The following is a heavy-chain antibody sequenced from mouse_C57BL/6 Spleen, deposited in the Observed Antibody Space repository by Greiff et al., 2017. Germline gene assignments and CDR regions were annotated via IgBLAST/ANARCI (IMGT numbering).Heavy chain of an antibody. J-gene: IGHJ4*01. V-gene: IGHV1-59*01. D-gene: IGHD2-3*01. Sequence: QVQLQQPGAELVRPGTSVKLSCKASGYTFTSYWMHWVKQRPGQGLEWIGVIDPSDSYTNYNQKFKGKATLTVDTSSSTAYMQLSSLTSDDSAVYYCESLYDGYSMDYWGQGTSVTVSS. CDR2: IDPSDSYT. CDR1: GYTFTSYW. CDR3: ESLYDGYSMDY.